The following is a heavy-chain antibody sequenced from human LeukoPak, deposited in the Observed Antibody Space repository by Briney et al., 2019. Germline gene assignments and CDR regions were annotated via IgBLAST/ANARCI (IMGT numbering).Heavy chain of an antibody. D-gene: IGHD3-10*01. CDR3: ATYPMVRGVIGIVAGMDV. Sequence: ASVKVSCKASGGTFSSYAISWVRQAPGQGLEWMGRIIPILGIANYAQKFQGRVTITADKSTSTAYMELSSLRSEDTAVYYCATYPMVRGVIGIVAGMDVWGQGTTVTVSS. CDR2: IIPILGIA. V-gene: IGHV1-69*04. J-gene: IGHJ6*02. CDR1: GGTFSSYA.